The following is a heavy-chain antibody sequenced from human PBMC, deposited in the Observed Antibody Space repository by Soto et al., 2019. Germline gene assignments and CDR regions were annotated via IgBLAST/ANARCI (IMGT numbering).Heavy chain of an antibody. Sequence: QITLKESGPTLVKPTQTLTLTCTFSGFSLSTNGVGVGWIRQPPGKALEWLGLIYWDDDKRYSPSLKSRLTNTKDHSKNHVILTITNMDPVDTATYYCALRGHRSRWYCFHHWGQGTLVTVSS. CDR1: GFSLSTNGVG. J-gene: IGHJ1*01. CDR3: ALRGHRSRWYCFHH. V-gene: IGHV2-5*02. CDR2: IYWDDDK. D-gene: IGHD6-13*01.